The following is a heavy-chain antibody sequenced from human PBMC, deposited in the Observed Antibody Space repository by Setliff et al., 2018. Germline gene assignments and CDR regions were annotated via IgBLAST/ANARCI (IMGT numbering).Heavy chain of an antibody. J-gene: IGHJ3*01. Sequence: SETLSLTCTVSGGSISSYYWSWIRQPPGKGLEWIGCISYSGSTNYNPSLKSRVTISVDTSKNQFSLQLSSVTAADTAVYYCARHHGDTAMVRGAFDFWGQGTMVTVSS. V-gene: IGHV4-59*08. CDR2: ISYSGST. D-gene: IGHD5-18*01. CDR3: ARHHGDTAMVRGAFDF. CDR1: GGSISSYY.